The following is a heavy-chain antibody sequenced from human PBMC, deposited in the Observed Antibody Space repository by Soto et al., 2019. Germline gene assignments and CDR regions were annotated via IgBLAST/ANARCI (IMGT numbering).Heavy chain of an antibody. J-gene: IGHJ4*02. CDR2: IIPIFGTA. CDR1: GGTFSSYA. D-gene: IGHD5-12*01. V-gene: IGHV1-69*13. CDR3: AREGRDGYNLDY. Sequence: SVKVSCKASGGTFSSYAISWVRQAPGQGLEWMGGIIPIFGTANYAQKFQGRVTITADESTSTAYVELSSLRSEDTAVYYCAREGRDGYNLDYWGQGTLVTVSS.